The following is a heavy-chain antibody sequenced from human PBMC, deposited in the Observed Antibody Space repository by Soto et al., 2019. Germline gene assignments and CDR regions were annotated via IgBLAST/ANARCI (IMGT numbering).Heavy chain of an antibody. J-gene: IGHJ4*02. D-gene: IGHD3-3*01. CDR1: GYNFAGYW. V-gene: IGHV5-51*01. Sequence: PGESLKISCKGSGYNFAGYWIAWVRQMPGKGLELMGIIYPSDSDTRYRPSFQGQVTISADKSISSAYLQWGSLRASDTAMYYCATGGVSTRTFDYWGQGTPGTVSS. CDR2: IYPSDSDT. CDR3: ATGGVSTRTFDY.